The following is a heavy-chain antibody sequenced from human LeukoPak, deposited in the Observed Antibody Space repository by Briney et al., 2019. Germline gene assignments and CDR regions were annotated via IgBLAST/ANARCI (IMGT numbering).Heavy chain of an antibody. J-gene: IGHJ4*02. Sequence: GGSLRLSCAASGFTFSSYAMSWVRQTPEKGLEWVSALSGSGGSTYYADSVKGRFTISRDNSENTLYLQMNSLRVGDTAVYYCAKAVSGAYRYGLFDYWGQGTLVTVSS. CDR3: AKAVSGAYRYGLFDY. CDR2: LSGSGGST. V-gene: IGHV3-23*01. D-gene: IGHD5-18*01. CDR1: GFTFSSYA.